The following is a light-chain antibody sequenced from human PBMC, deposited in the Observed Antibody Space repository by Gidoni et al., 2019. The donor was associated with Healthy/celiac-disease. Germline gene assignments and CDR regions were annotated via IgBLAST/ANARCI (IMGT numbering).Light chain of an antibody. CDR2: WAS. J-gene: IGKJ1*01. V-gene: IGKV4-1*01. Sequence: DIVMTQSPDSLAVSLGERATINCKSSQSVLYSSNNKNYLAWYQQKPGQPPKLLIYWASTRESGVPDRFSGGGSGTDFTLTNSSLQAEDVAVYYCQQYYSTPPWTFGQGTKVEIK. CDR1: QSVLYSSNNKNY. CDR3: QQYYSTPPWT.